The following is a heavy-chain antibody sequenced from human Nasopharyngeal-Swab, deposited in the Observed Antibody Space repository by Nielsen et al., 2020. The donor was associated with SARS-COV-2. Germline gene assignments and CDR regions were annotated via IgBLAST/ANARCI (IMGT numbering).Heavy chain of an antibody. D-gene: IGHD2-15*01. J-gene: IGHJ4*02. Sequence: GESLKISCAASGFTFSDSAIHWVRQASGKGLEWVGRIRSKGNTSATAYAASVKGRFIIFRDEPTNTAYLQMNSLKTEDTAVYYCTRCGGGCYSGRDYWGQGTLVTVSS. CDR1: GFTFSDSA. CDR3: TRCGGGCYSGRDY. CDR2: IRSKGNTSAT. V-gene: IGHV3-73*01.